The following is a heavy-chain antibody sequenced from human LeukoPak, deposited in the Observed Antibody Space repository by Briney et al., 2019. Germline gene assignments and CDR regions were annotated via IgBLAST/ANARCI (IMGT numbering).Heavy chain of an antibody. CDR2: IYHSGST. J-gene: IGHJ4*02. D-gene: IGHD6-13*01. CDR3: AGTVAAAGWYFDY. Sequence: SSETLSLTCTVSGYSISSGYYWGWIRQPPGKGLEWIGSIYHSGSTYYNPSLKSRVTISVDTSKNQFSLKLSSVTAADTAVYYCAGTVAAAGWYFDYWGQGTLVTVSS. CDR1: GYSISSGYY. V-gene: IGHV4-38-2*02.